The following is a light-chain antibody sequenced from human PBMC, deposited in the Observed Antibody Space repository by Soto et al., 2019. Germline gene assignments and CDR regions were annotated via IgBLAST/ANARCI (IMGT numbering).Light chain of an antibody. V-gene: IGKV1-33*01. J-gene: IGKJ3*01. CDR2: DAS. Sequence: DIQMTQSPSSLSASVGDRVTITCQASHDITSYLNWYQHKPGKAPKLLIYDASILEAGVPSRFSGSGSATHFTFTISSLQPEDVATYYCQKCDYPPIFGPGTTVDFK. CDR3: QKCDYPPI. CDR1: HDITSY.